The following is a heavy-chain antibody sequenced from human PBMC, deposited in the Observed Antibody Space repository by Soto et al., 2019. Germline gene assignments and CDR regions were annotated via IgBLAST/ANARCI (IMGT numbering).Heavy chain of an antibody. CDR1: GYSTNSGFF. CDR3: AKDPHYDENIDYSDS. J-gene: IGHJ4*02. D-gene: IGHD3-22*01. V-gene: IGHV4-38-2*02. CDR2: VFHSGTT. Sequence: SETLSLTCTVSGYSTNSGFFWGWIRQPPGKGLEWIGSVFHSGTTYITPSLRSRVSISVDTSKNQFSLDLRSVTAADTAVYYCAKDPHYDENIDYSDSWGRGTLVIVSS.